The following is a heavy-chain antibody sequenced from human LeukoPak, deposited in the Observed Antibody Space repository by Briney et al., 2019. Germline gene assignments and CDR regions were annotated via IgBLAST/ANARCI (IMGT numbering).Heavy chain of an antibody. Sequence: PGGSLRLSCAASGFTFSSYWMSWVRQAPGKGLEWVANIKQDGSEKYYVDSVKGRFTISRDNAKNSLYLQMNSLRAEDTAVYYCARDTAPGYCSGGSCPEYFQHWGQGTLVTVSS. V-gene: IGHV3-7*01. D-gene: IGHD2-15*01. CDR3: ARDTAPGYCSGGSCPEYFQH. CDR1: GFTFSSYW. CDR2: IKQDGSEK. J-gene: IGHJ1*01.